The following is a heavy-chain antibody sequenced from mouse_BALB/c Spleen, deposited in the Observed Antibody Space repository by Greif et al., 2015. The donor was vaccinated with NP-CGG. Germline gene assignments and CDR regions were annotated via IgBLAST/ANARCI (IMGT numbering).Heavy chain of an antibody. CDR1: GYTFTSYW. J-gene: IGHJ4*01. CDR3: ARRKPRAMDY. V-gene: IGHV1-7*01. D-gene: IGHD6-1*01. CDR2: INPSTGYT. Sequence: QVQLQQSGAELAKPGASVKMSCKASGYTFTSYWMHWVKQRPGQGLEWIGYINPSTGYTEYNQKFKDKATLTADKSSSTAYMQLSSLTSEDSAVYYCARRKPRAMDYWGQGTSVTVSS.